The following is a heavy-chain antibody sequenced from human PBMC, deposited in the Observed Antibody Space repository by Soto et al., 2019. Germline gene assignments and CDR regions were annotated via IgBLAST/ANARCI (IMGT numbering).Heavy chain of an antibody. CDR2: ISGSGGST. J-gene: IGHJ4*02. V-gene: IGHV3-23*01. CDR3: AKESLKTPVTGPVDC. CDR1: GFTFSSYA. D-gene: IGHD6-19*01. Sequence: EVQLLESGGGLVQPGGSQRLSCTASGFTFSSYALSWVRQAPGKGLEGVSSISGSGGSTYYADSVKGRVTISRDNSKNTLSLHMSSLRAEDTAVYYCAKESLKTPVTGPVDCWGQGTVVTVSS.